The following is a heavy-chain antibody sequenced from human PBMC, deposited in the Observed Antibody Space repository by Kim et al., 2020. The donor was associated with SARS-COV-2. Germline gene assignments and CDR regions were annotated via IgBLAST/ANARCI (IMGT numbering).Heavy chain of an antibody. D-gene: IGHD5-12*01. CDR3: ARDLVATSMGNYFDY. CDR2: IYYSGST. V-gene: IGHV4-31*03. Sequence: SETLSLTCTVSGGSISSGGYYWSWIRQHPGKGLEWIGYIYYSGSTYYNPSLKSRVTISVDTSKNQFSLKLSSVTAADTAVYYCARDLVATSMGNYFDYWGQGTLVTVSS. J-gene: IGHJ4*02. CDR1: GGSISSGGYY.